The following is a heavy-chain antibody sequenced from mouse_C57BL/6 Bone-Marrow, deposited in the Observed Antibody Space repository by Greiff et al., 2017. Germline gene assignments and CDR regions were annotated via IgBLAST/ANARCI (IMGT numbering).Heavy chain of an antibody. J-gene: IGHJ2*01. CDR3: ARIGIYYGSSFFDY. CDR1: GYAFSSYW. CDR2: IYPGDGDT. D-gene: IGHD1-1*01. Sequence: VQLQQSGAELVKPGASVKISCKASGYAFSSYWMNWVKQRPGKGLEWIGQIYPGDGDTNYNGKFKGKATLTADKSSSTAYMQLSSLTSEDSAVYFCARIGIYYGSSFFDYWGQGTTLTVSS. V-gene: IGHV1-80*01.